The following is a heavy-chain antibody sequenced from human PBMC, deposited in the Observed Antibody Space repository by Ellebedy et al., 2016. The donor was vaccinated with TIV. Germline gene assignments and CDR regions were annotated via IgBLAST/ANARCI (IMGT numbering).Heavy chain of an antibody. CDR3: VRQRDYLWPRNDY. CDR2: IYPGDSDT. Sequence: GESLKISCKGSGYSFTTYWIGWVRQLHGNGLEWMVIIYPGDSDTSYSPSFQGQATISADKSTRTAYLQLSSLKASDTTLYFCVRQRDYLWPRNDYWGQGTLVTVSS. V-gene: IGHV5-51*01. D-gene: IGHD3-16*01. J-gene: IGHJ4*02. CDR1: GYSFTTYW.